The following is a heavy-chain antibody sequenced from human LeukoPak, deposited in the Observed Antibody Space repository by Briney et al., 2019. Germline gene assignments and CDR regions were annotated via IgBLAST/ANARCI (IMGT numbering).Heavy chain of an antibody. V-gene: IGHV1-69*01. J-gene: IGHJ5*02. CDR2: ITPVSGSP. Sequence: ASVKVSCKASGGGIINWVRQAPGQGLEWMGGITPVSGSPNYAQKFQGRVTITADESTNTAYMELSSLRAEDTAVYYCAKMHLEWTLGWFDPWGQGTLVTVSS. D-gene: IGHD3-3*01. CDR3: AKMHLEWTLGWFDP. CDR1: GGGI.